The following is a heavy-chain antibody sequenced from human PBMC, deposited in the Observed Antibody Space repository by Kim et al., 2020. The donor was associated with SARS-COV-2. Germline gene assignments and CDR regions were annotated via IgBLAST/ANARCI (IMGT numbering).Heavy chain of an antibody. J-gene: IGHJ4*02. CDR1: GFTFSSYA. D-gene: IGHD3-3*01. CDR3: AKVGLRLYDFWSGQGRPYYFDY. Sequence: GGSLRLSCAASGFTFSSYAMSWVRQAPGKGLEWVSVIYSGGSSTYYADSVKGRFTISRDNSKNTLYLQMNSLRAEDTAVYYCAKVGLRLYDFWSGQGRPYYFDYWGQGTLVTVSS. V-gene: IGHV3-23*03. CDR2: IYSGGSST.